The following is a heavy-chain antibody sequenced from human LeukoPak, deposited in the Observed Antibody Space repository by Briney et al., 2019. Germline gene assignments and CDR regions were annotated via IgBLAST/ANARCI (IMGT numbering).Heavy chain of an antibody. D-gene: IGHD6-13*01. CDR2: ISSSSSYI. CDR3: ATGPLNSSRWYVYFDY. V-gene: IGHV3-21*01. CDR1: GFTFSSYC. J-gene: IGHJ4*02. Sequence: PGGSLRLSCAASGFTFSSYCMNWVRQAPGKGLKWVSAISSSSSYIYYADSVKGRFTISRDNAKNSLYLQINSLRAEDTAVYYCATGPLNSSRWYVYFDYWGQGTLVNVSS.